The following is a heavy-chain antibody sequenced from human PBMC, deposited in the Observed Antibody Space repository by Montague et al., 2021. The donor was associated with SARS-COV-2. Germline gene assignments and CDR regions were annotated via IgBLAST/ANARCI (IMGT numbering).Heavy chain of an antibody. CDR2: IYTSGST. J-gene: IGHJ5*02. Sequence: SETLSLTCAVYGGSFSSYYWSWIRQPAGKGLEWIGRIYTSGSTNYNPSLKSRVTMSVDTSQNRFSLKLSSVTAADTAVYYCAGDRGSSGCYVHPYNWFDPWGQGTLVTVSS. CDR1: GGSFSSYY. V-gene: IGHV4-4*07. CDR3: AGDRGSSGCYVHPYNWFDP. D-gene: IGHD1-26*01.